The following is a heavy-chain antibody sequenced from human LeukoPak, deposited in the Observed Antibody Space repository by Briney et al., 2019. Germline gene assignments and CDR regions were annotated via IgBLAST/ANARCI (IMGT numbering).Heavy chain of an antibody. V-gene: IGHV4-61*02. Sequence: SQTLSLTCTVSGGSISSGSYYWSWIRQPAGKGLEWIGRIYTSGSTNYNPSLKSRVTISVDTSKNQFSLKLSSVTAADTAVYYCARNTAALFDYWGQGTLVTVSS. CDR2: IYTSGST. D-gene: IGHD6-13*01. J-gene: IGHJ4*02. CDR3: ARNTAALFDY. CDR1: GGSISSGSYY.